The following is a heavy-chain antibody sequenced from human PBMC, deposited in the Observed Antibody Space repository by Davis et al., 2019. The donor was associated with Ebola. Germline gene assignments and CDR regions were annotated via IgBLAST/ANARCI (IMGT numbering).Heavy chain of an antibody. CDR2: ISSSGSTI. CDR1: GFTFSDYY. D-gene: IGHD2-2*01. V-gene: IGHV3-11*04. Sequence: PGGSLRLSCAASGFTFSDYYMSWIRQAPGKGLEWASYISSSGSTIYYADSVKGRFTISRDNAKNSLYLQMNSLRAEDTAVYYCARSQTKDSTPRAFDIWGQGTMVTVSS. CDR3: ARSQTKDSTPRAFDI. J-gene: IGHJ3*02.